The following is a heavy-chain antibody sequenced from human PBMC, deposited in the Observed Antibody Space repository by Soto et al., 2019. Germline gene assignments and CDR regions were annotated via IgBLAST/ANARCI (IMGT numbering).Heavy chain of an antibody. CDR2: TRNKANSYTT. Sequence: EVQLVESGGGLVQPGGSLRLSCAASGFTLSDHYMDWVRQAPGKGLEWVGRTRNKANSYTTEYAASVTGRFTLSRDDSQNSLYLQMNSLRTEDTAVYYCASSWGDRRSFDYWGQETLVTVSS. CDR1: GFTLSDHY. V-gene: IGHV3-72*01. J-gene: IGHJ4*02. CDR3: ASSWGDRRSFDY. D-gene: IGHD2-21*02.